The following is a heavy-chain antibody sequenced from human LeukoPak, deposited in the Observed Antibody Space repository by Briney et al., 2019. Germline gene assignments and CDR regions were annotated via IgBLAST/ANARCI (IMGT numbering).Heavy chain of an antibody. V-gene: IGHV3-7*04. J-gene: IGHJ4*02. CDR1: GFSISTYW. CDR2: IKEDGTTK. Sequence: GGSLRLSCAASGFSISTYWMDWVRQTPGKGLEWVAKIKEDGTTKNYIDSVKGRFTISRDNAKNSLYLQMNSLRAEDTAVYYCARGFGDIVVVPANFDYWSQGTLVTVSS. CDR3: ARGFGDIVVVPANFDY. D-gene: IGHD2-2*01.